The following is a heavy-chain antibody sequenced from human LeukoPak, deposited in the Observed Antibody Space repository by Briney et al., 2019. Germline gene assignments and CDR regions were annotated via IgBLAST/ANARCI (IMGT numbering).Heavy chain of an antibody. Sequence: SETLSLTCTVSVVSISSYYWSWIRRPPGKGLEWIGYIYYSGSTNYNPSLKSRVTISVDTSKNQFSLKLSSVTAADTAVYYCARVSGGTYPDYWGQGTLVTVSP. J-gene: IGHJ4*02. CDR1: VVSISSYY. V-gene: IGHV4-59*01. D-gene: IGHD1-26*01. CDR3: ARVSGGTYPDY. CDR2: IYYSGST.